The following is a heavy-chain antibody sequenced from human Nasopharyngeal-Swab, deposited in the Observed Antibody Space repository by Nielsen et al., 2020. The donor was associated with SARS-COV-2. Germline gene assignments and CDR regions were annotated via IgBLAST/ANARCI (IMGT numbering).Heavy chain of an antibody. J-gene: IGHJ4*02. CDR2: IKQDGSEK. D-gene: IGHD3-22*01. CDR3: ARDKTYYYDSSGYSQDY. Sequence: VCQAPGKGLEWVANIKQDGSEKYYVDSVKGRFTISRDNAKNSLYLQMNSLRAEDTAVYYCARDKTYYYDSSGYSQDYWGQGTLVTVSS. V-gene: IGHV3-7*01.